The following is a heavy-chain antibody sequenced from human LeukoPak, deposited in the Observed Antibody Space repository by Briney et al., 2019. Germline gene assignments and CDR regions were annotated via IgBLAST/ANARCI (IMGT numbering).Heavy chain of an antibody. CDR2: INPNSGDT. Sequence: ASVKVSCKNSGYSFTGYFMHWAPQAPGQGLEWMGWINPNSGDTKYAQKFQGRVTMTRDTSINTAYMELRRLTSDDTAVYYCARVPSMVRGVVNYGMDVWGQGTTVTVSS. D-gene: IGHD3-10*01. CDR1: GYSFTGYF. J-gene: IGHJ6*02. CDR3: ARVPSMVRGVVNYGMDV. V-gene: IGHV1-2*02.